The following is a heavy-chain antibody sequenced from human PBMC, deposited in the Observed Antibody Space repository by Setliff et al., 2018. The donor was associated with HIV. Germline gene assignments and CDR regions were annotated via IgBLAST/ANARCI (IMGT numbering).Heavy chain of an antibody. CDR3: ARDRAGDRRNEAFDF. Sequence: ASVKVSCKASGYTFTAYTVHWVRQAPGQRLEWMGWINPDNGNTKYSQKFQGRVIIIRDTSASTAYMLLSSLRSEDTAVYYCARDRAGDRRNEAFDFWGQGTMVTVS. CDR2: INPDNGNT. CDR1: GYTFTAYT. V-gene: IGHV1-3*01. J-gene: IGHJ3*01. D-gene: IGHD7-27*01.